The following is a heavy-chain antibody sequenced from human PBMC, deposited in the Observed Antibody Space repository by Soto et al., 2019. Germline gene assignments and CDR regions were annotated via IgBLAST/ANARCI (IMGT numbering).Heavy chain of an antibody. D-gene: IGHD3-9*01. V-gene: IGHV5-51*01. CDR2: IYPGDSDT. CDR1: GYSVTSYW. Sequence: GESLKISCKGSGYSVTSYWMGWVRQMPGKGLEWMGIIYPGDSDTRYSPSFQGQVTISADKSISTAYLQWSSLKASDTAMYYCARHGVGDILTGQPGYWGQGTLVTVSS. CDR3: ARHGVGDILTGQPGY. J-gene: IGHJ4*02.